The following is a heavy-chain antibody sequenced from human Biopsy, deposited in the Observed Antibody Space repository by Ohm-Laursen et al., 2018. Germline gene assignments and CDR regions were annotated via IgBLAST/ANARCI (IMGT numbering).Heavy chain of an antibody. D-gene: IGHD3-3*01. J-gene: IGHJ3*01. CDR2: ISNRGST. V-gene: IGHV4-59*07. CDR3: ARLYRLDDYWNDDPPDAFDV. CDR1: GGSISSDY. Sequence: SDTLSLTCTVSGGSISSDYWSWIRQSPGKGLEWIGYISNRGSTNYNHSLRGRVTISVDTSKNQFSLKLSSVTAADTAVFFCARLYRLDDYWNDDPPDAFDVWGQGTMVTVSS.